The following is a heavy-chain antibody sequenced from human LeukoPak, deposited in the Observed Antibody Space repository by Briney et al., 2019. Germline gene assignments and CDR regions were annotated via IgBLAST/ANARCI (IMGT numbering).Heavy chain of an antibody. CDR2: IKEDGSEK. Sequence: GGSLRLSCVVSGFTFSSHWMSWVRQAPGKGLEWVANIKEDGSEKYYVDSVKGRFTIFRDNAKKSLYLQMDSLRAEDTAVYYCATHGYSELRYFDWSTNEWGQGTLVTVSS. V-gene: IGHV3-7*01. CDR1: GFTFSSHW. D-gene: IGHD3-9*01. J-gene: IGHJ4*02. CDR3: ATHGYSELRYFDWSTNE.